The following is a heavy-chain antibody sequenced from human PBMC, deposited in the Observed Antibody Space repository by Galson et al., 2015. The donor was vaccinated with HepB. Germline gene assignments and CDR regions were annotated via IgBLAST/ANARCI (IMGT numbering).Heavy chain of an antibody. J-gene: IGHJ6*02. CDR2: TYYRSKWYN. Sequence: CAISGDSVSTNIVAWNWIRQSPSRGLEWLGRTYYRSKWYNDYAVSVQSRITINPDTSRNQFSLQLNSVTPEDTGVYYCTRVRHLAWGMDVWGQGTTVTVSS. V-gene: IGHV6-1*01. CDR1: GDSVSTNIVA. D-gene: IGHD5-12*01. CDR3: TRVRHLAWGMDV.